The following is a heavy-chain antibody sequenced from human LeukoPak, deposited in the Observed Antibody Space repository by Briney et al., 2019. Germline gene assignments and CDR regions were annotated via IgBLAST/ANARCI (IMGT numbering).Heavy chain of an antibody. D-gene: IGHD3-10*01. Sequence: SVKVSCKASGGTFSNYAISWVRQAPGQGLEWMGGIMPIFDTADYAQKFQGRITITADNSTSTAYMELSSLRSEDTAVYYCASEHAHGSGSYYRSPLGYWGQGTLVTVSS. CDR1: GGTFSNYA. CDR2: IMPIFDTA. V-gene: IGHV1-69*06. J-gene: IGHJ4*02. CDR3: ASEHAHGSGSYYRSPLGY.